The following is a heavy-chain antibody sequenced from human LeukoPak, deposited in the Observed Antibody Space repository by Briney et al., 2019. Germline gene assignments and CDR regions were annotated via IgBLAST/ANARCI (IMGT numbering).Heavy chain of an antibody. Sequence: GSLRLSCKASAFTFSDFAMTWVRQSPGKGLEWVSSISNGGTSTYYADSVKGRFTISRDNVRDTLYLQMHDLGAEDTALYFCAIDGAQPGYFLDFWGQGNLVTVSS. J-gene: IGHJ4*02. CDR2: ISNGGTST. D-gene: IGHD1-1*01. CDR3: AIDGAQPGYFLDF. CDR1: AFTFSDFA. V-gene: IGHV3-23*01.